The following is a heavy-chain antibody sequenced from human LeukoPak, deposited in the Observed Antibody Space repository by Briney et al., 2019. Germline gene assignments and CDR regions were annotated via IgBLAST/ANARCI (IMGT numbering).Heavy chain of an antibody. CDR1: GFTFSSYA. CDR2: ISYDGSNK. CDR3: ANDLFGYFDS. D-gene: IGHD3-16*01. V-gene: IGHV3-30-3*02. Sequence: GRSLRLSCAASGFTFSSYAMHWVRQAPGKGLEWVAVISYDGSNKYYADSVKGRFTISRDNSKNTLYLQMNSLRAEDTAVYYCANDLFGYFDSWGQGTLVTVSS. J-gene: IGHJ4*02.